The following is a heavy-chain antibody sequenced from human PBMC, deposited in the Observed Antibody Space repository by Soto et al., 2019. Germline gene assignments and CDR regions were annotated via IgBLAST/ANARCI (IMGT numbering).Heavy chain of an antibody. CDR1: GFTLSSYG. D-gene: IGHD2-15*01. CDR3: ARAPWYCSGGSCYFDY. CDR2: IWYDVSNK. J-gene: IGHJ4*02. Sequence: QVQLVESGGGVVQPGRSLRLSCATSGFTLSSYGMQWVRQAPGKGLEWVAVIWYDVSNKYHADSVKGRFTISRDNSKNTLYLQMNSLRAEDTAVYYCARAPWYCSGGSCYFDYWGRGTLVTVSS. V-gene: IGHV3-33*01.